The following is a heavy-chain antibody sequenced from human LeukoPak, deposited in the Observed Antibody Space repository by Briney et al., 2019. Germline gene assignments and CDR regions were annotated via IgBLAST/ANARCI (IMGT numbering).Heavy chain of an antibody. V-gene: IGHV3-48*01. CDR3: ARDNDYAFDI. Sequence: WGSLTLSCAASGFTFSIYSMNWVRRAPGKGLEWVSYISGSSNNMDYADSVKGRFTISRDNAKNSLCLQMNSMTAEDTAVYYCARDNDYAFDIWGQGTMVTVSS. J-gene: IGHJ3*02. CDR1: GFTFSIYS. D-gene: IGHD3-3*01. CDR2: ISGSSNNM.